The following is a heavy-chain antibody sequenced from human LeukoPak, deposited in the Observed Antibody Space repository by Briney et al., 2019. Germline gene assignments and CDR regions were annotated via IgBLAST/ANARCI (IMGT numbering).Heavy chain of an antibody. J-gene: IGHJ4*02. CDR1: GGSISSYY. V-gene: IGHV4-59*08. Sequence: SETLSLTCTVSGGSISSYYWSWIRQPPGKGLEWIGYIYYSGSTNYNPSLKSRVTISVDTSKNQFSLKLSSVTAADTAVYYCARPLSIAVAGPFDYWGQGTLVTVSS. CDR2: IYYSGST. CDR3: ARPLSIAVAGPFDY. D-gene: IGHD6-19*01.